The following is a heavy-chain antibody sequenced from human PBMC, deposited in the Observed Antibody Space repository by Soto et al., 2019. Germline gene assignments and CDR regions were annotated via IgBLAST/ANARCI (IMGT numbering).Heavy chain of an antibody. Sequence: QVQLQESGPGLVKPSETLSLTCTVSGGSISSYYWGWIRQPPGKGLEWIGYIYYSGSTNYNPSLKSRVTISVDTSKNQFSLRLSSVTAADTAVYYCARAWGYYFDCWGQGTLVTVSS. CDR2: IYYSGST. J-gene: IGHJ4*02. V-gene: IGHV4-59*01. D-gene: IGHD3-16*01. CDR3: ARAWGYYFDC. CDR1: GGSISSYY.